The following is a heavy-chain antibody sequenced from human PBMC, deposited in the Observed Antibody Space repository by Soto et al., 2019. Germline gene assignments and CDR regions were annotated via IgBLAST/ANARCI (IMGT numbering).Heavy chain of an antibody. CDR3: GRDAYLCSGRYGY. CDR2: ICYDGSNK. V-gene: IGHV3-33*01. CDR1: GFTFSSYG. J-gene: IGHJ4*02. Sequence: GGSLRLSCAASGFTFSSYGMHWVRQAPGKGLEWVALICYDGSNKNYADSVKGRFTISRDDSKNTLYLQMSSLRAEDTAVYYCGRDAYLCSGRYGYWGQGTLATVSS. D-gene: IGHD3-10*02.